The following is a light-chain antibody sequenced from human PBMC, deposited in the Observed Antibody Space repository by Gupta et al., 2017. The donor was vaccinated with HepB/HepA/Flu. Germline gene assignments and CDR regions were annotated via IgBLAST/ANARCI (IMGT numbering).Light chain of an antibody. CDR3: QQYGSSPRFT. V-gene: IGKV3-20*01. CDR2: GAS. J-gene: IGKJ4*01. Sequence: VLTHSPGTLSLSPGERATLPCRASQSVSSSYLAWYQQKPGQAPRLLIYGASSRATGIPDRFSGSGSGTDFTLTISSLEPEDFAVYYCQQYGSSPRFTFGGGTKVEIK. CDR1: QSVSSSY.